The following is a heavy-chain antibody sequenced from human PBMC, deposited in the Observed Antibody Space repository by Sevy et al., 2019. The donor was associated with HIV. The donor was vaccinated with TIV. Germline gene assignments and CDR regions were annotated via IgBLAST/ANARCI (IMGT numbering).Heavy chain of an antibody. CDR3: ARGPLGITGTTDYYHYYMDV. Sequence: ASVKVSCKASGGTFSSYAISWVRQAPGQGLEWMGGIIPIFGKANYAQKFQGRVTITADESTSTAYMELSSLRSEDTAVYYCARGPLGITGTTDYYHYYMDVWGKGTTVTVSS. CDR2: IIPIFGKA. J-gene: IGHJ6*03. CDR1: GGTFSSYA. D-gene: IGHD1-20*01. V-gene: IGHV1-69*13.